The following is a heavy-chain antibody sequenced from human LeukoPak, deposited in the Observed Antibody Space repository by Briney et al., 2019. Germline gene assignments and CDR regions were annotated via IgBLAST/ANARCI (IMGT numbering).Heavy chain of an antibody. CDR1: GGTFSSYA. D-gene: IGHD2-2*01. V-gene: IGHV1-69*05. J-gene: IGHJ5*02. Sequence: SVKVSCKASGGTFSSYAISWVRQAPGRGLEWMGGIIPIFGTANYAQKFQGRVTITTDESTSTAYMELSSLRSEDTAVYYCTGGYQLLSDNWFDPWGQGTLVTVSS. CDR2: IIPIFGTA. CDR3: TGGYQLLSDNWFDP.